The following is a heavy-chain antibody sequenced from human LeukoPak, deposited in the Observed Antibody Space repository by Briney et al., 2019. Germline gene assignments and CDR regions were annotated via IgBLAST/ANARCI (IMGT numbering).Heavy chain of an antibody. J-gene: IGHJ4*02. D-gene: IGHD3-3*01. CDR1: GYSISSGYY. CDR3: ASQGLWSGYLFDY. Sequence: SETLSLTCTVSGYSISSGYYWGWIRPPPGKGLEWIGSIYHSGSTYYNPSLKSRVTISVDTSKNQFSLKLSSVTAADTAVYYCASQGLWSGYLFDYWGQGTLVTVSS. V-gene: IGHV4-38-2*02. CDR2: IYHSGST.